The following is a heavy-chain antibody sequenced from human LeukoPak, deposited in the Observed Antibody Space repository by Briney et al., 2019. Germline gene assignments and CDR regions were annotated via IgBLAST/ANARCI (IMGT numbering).Heavy chain of an antibody. CDR3: GRGYYGDYGYGMDV. CDR2: ISSNGGST. J-gene: IGHJ6*02. CDR1: GFTFNSYV. D-gene: IGHD4-17*01. V-gene: IGHV3-64D*09. Sequence: PGGSLRLSCSASGFTFNSYVMHWVRQAPGKGLEYVSAISSNGGSTYYADSVKGRFTISRDNSKNTLYLQMSSLRGEDTAVYYCGRGYYGDYGYGMDVWGQGTTVTVSS.